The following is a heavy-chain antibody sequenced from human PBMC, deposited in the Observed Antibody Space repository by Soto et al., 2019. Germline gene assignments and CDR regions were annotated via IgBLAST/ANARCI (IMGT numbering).Heavy chain of an antibody. CDR2: INGGNGTT. V-gene: IGHV1-3*01. CDR3: ARTHFTIPYYYDSSGFDY. CDR1: GNTVPNYA. D-gene: IGHD3-22*01. J-gene: IGHJ4*02. Sequence: ASVKVSCKASGNTVPNYAIHWVRQAPGQRLEWMGWINGGNGTTYYSEHFQGRVTFTRDTSASTAYMELSSLRSEDTAVYYCARTHFTIPYYYDSSGFDYWGQGTLVTVSS.